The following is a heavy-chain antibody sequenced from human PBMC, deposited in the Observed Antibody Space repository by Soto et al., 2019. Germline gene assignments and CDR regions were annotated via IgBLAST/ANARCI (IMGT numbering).Heavy chain of an antibody. D-gene: IGHD5-18*01. V-gene: IGHV3-30*04. Sequence: GGSLRLSCAASGFTFSSYAMHWVRQAPGKGLEWVAVISYDGRNKYYADSVKGRFTISRDNSKNTLCLQMNSLRAGDTAVYYCARSSGYSYGNFDYWGQGTLVTVSS. CDR3: ARSSGYSYGNFDY. J-gene: IGHJ4*02. CDR2: ISYDGRNK. CDR1: GFTFSSYA.